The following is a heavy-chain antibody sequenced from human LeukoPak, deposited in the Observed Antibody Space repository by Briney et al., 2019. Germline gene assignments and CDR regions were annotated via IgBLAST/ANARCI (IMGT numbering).Heavy chain of an antibody. V-gene: IGHV4-39*07. CDR2: IYYSGST. D-gene: IGHD6-19*01. J-gene: IGHJ4*02. CDR3: ARVSSRQWLDFDY. CDR1: GGSISSSSYY. Sequence: ASETLSLTCTVSGGSISSSSYYWGWIRQPPGKGLEWIGSIYYSGSTYYNPSLKSRVTISVDTSKNQFSLKLSSVTAADTAVYYCARVSSRQWLDFDYWGQGTLVTVSS.